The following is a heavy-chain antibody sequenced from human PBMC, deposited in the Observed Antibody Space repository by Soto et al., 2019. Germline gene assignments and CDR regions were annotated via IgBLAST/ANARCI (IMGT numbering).Heavy chain of an antibody. V-gene: IGHV4-39*07. Sequence: SETLSLSCTVSGGSISRSSYYWGWIRQPPGKGLEWIGSIYYSGSTYYNPSLKSRVTISVDTSKNQFSLKLSSVTAADTAVYYCARDRGVVVAAGYYYYGMDVWGQGTTVTVSS. CDR3: ARDRGVVVAAGYYYYGMDV. D-gene: IGHD2-15*01. CDR1: GGSISRSSYY. J-gene: IGHJ6*02. CDR2: IYYSGST.